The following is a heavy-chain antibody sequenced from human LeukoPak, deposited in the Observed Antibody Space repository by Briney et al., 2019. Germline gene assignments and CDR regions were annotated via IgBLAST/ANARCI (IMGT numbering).Heavy chain of an antibody. CDR2: ISYDGSNK. Sequence: PGGSLRLSCAASGFTFSSYAMHWVRQAPGKGLEWVAVISYDGSNKYYADSVKGRFTISRDNSKNTLYLQMNSLRAEDTAVYYCARDGPQNNLDAFDIWGQGTKVTVSS. D-gene: IGHD1/OR15-1a*01. CDR3: ARDGPQNNLDAFDI. CDR1: GFTFSSYA. J-gene: IGHJ3*02. V-gene: IGHV3-30-3*01.